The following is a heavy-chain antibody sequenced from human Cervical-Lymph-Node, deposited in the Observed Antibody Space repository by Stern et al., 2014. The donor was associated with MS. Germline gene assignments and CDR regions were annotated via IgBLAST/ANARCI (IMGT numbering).Heavy chain of an antibody. J-gene: IGHJ2*01. Sequence: EVQLVESGGGLVQPGGSLRLSCAACGFTFSSYDMHWVRQATGKGLEWVSAIGTAGDTYYPGSVKGRFTISRENAKNSLYLQMNSLRAGDTAVYYCARDRGDGLFDLWGRGTLVTVSS. V-gene: IGHV3-13*01. CDR1: GFTFSSYD. D-gene: IGHD5-24*01. CDR3: ARDRGDGLFDL. CDR2: IGTAGDT.